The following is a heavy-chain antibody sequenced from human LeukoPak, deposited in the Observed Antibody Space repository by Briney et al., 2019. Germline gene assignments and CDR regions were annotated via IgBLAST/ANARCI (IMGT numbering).Heavy chain of an antibody. CDR2: ISYDGSNK. CDR1: GFTFSSYA. V-gene: IGHV3-30-3*01. D-gene: IGHD3-22*01. CDR3: ARSRVVATDY. J-gene: IGHJ4*02. Sequence: GGSLRLSCAASGFTFSSYATHWVRQAPGKGLEWVAVISYDGSNKYYADSVKGRFTISRDNSKNTLYLQMNSLRAEDTAVYYCARSRVVATDYWGQGTLVTVSS.